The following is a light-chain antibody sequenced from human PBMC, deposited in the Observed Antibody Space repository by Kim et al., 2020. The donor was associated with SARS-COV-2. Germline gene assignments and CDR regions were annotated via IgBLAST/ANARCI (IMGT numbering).Light chain of an antibody. J-gene: IGLJ2*01. CDR1: SSDVGNYNL. CDR2: EDN. Sequence: QSALTQPASVSGSPGQSITISCTGISSDVGNYNLVSWYQPHPGKAPKLMIYEDNKRTSGVSNRFSGSKSGNTASLTISGLQAEDEAVYYCCAYAGRNILLFGGGTKVTV. CDR3: CAYAGRNILL. V-gene: IGLV2-23*01.